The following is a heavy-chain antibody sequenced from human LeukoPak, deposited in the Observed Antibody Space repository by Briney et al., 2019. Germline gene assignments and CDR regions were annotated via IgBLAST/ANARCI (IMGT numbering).Heavy chain of an antibody. CDR1: GGSFSGYY. CDR3: ARWGRYYYGSGSYYNYYYYYYMDV. V-gene: IGHV4-34*01. Sequence: SETLSLTCAVYGGSFSGYYWSWIRQPPGKGLEWIGEINHSGSTNYNPSLKSRVTISVDTSKNQFSLKLSSVTAADTAVYYHARWGRYYYGSGSYYNYYYYYYMDVWGKGTTVTVSS. J-gene: IGHJ6*03. D-gene: IGHD3-10*01. CDR2: INHSGST.